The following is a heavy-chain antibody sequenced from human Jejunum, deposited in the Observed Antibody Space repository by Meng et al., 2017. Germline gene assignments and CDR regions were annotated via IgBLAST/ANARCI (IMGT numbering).Heavy chain of an antibody. V-gene: IGHV4-39*07. D-gene: IGHD6-19*01. CDR2: IYYSGST. CDR3: ARDGTTAVAVVWFDP. CDR1: GGSISSSSYY. Sequence: PETLSLTCTVSGGSISSSSYYWGWIRQPPGKGLEWIGSIYYSGSTYYNPSLKSRVTISVDTSKNQFSLKLSSVTAADTAVYYCARDGTTAVAVVWFDPWGQGTLVTVSS. J-gene: IGHJ5*02.